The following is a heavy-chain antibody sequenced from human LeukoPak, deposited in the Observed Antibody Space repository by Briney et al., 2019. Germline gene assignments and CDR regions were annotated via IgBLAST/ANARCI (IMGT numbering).Heavy chain of an antibody. Sequence: GGSLRLSCAASGFSVSTDNMSWVRQAPGKGLEWVSVIYSDGSRYYADTVKGRFTISRDNSKNTVDLLVSSPRAEDTAMYYCARVWELSYDFWGQGILVTVSS. CDR2: IYSDGSR. V-gene: IGHV3-53*01. D-gene: IGHD3-10*01. J-gene: IGHJ4*02. CDR3: ARVWELSYDF. CDR1: GFSVSTDN.